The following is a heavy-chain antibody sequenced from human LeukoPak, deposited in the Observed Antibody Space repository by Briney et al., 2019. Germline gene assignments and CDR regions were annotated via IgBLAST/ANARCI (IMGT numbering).Heavy chain of an antibody. Sequence: PGGSLRLSCAASGFTFSSYAMSWVRQAPGKGLEWVSAISGSGGSTYYADSVKGRFTISRDNSKNTLYLQMNSLRAEDTAVYYCAKGTYSSSRYHNDYYFDYWGRGTLVTVSS. CDR3: AKGTYSSSRYHNDYYFDY. CDR1: GFTFSSYA. J-gene: IGHJ4*02. D-gene: IGHD6-13*01. CDR2: ISGSGGST. V-gene: IGHV3-23*01.